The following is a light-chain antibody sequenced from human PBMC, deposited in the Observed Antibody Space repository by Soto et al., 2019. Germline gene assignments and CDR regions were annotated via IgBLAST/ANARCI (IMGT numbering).Light chain of an antibody. CDR1: QSISTY. CDR3: QQTYSLPHT. V-gene: IGKV1-39*01. J-gene: IGKJ4*01. CDR2: ATS. Sequence: DIPMTQSPPSLSASVGDSITITCRASQSISTYLNWYRQKPGKAPELLIFATSSLQIGVPSRFSGSGSGTDFTLTISSLQPGDFETYYCQQTYSLPHTFGGGTKV.